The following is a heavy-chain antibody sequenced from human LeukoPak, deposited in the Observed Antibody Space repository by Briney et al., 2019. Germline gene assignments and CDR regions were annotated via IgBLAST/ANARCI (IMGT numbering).Heavy chain of an antibody. Sequence: SETLSLTCTVSGGSISSYYWSWIRQPAGKGLEWIGRIYTSGTTHYNPSLKSRITISVDTSKNQFFLKLRSVTAADTAVYYCARGNNPISSLDYWGQGTLVTVSS. V-gene: IGHV4-4*07. D-gene: IGHD1/OR15-1a*01. CDR1: GGSISSYY. J-gene: IGHJ4*02. CDR2: IYTSGTT. CDR3: ARGNNPISSLDY.